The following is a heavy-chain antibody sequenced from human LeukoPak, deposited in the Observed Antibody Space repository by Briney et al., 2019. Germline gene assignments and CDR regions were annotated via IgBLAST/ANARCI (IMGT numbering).Heavy chain of an antibody. J-gene: IGHJ5*02. CDR3: ARVPGPNWFDP. Sequence: SETLSLTCTVSGGSISNYYWTWIRQPPGKGLEWIGSIYQSGNTYYNESLKSRVTIPVDTSKNQFSLKLTSVTAADTAVYYCARVPGPNWFDPWGQGTLVTVSS. CDR1: GGSISNYY. CDR2: IYQSGNT. V-gene: IGHV4-38-2*02.